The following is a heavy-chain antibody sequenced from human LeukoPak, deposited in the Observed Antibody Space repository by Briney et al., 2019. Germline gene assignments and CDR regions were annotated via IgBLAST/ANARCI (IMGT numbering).Heavy chain of an antibody. CDR1: GFTFSSYG. Sequence: GGSLRPSCAASGFTFSSYGMHWVRQAPGKGLEWVAVIWYDGSNKYYADSVKGRFTISRDNSKNTLYLQMNSLRAEDTAVYYCATEQPGEAFDIWGQGTMVTVSS. V-gene: IGHV3-33*01. CDR3: ATEQPGEAFDI. J-gene: IGHJ3*02. D-gene: IGHD3-16*01. CDR2: IWYDGSNK.